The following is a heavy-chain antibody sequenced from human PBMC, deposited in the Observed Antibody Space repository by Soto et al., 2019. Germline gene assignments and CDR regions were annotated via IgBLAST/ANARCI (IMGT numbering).Heavy chain of an antibody. J-gene: IGHJ4*02. Sequence: QVQLVQSGAEVKKPGSSVKVSCKASGGTFSSYAISWVRQAPGQGLEWMGGIIPIFGTANYAQKFQGRVTITADESTSTAYMELNSLRTEDTAVYYCAGAPSYYYESSGYYRYWGQGTLVTVSS. CDR2: IIPIFGTA. CDR3: AGAPSYYYESSGYYRY. V-gene: IGHV1-69*01. D-gene: IGHD3-22*01. CDR1: GGTFSSYA.